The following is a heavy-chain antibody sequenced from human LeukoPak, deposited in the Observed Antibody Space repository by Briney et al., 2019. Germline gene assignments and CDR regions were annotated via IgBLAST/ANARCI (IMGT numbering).Heavy chain of an antibody. D-gene: IGHD3-3*01. Sequence: GASVKVSCKASGYTFTSYDINWVRQATGQGLEWMGWMNPNSGNTGYAQKFQGRVTMTRNTSISTAYMELSSLRSEDTAVYYCARGAVLPYYDFWSGYYTPSYYYYGMDVWGQGTTVTVSS. CDR3: ARGAVLPYYDFWSGYYTPSYYYYGMDV. J-gene: IGHJ6*02. CDR2: MNPNSGNT. CDR1: GYTFTSYD. V-gene: IGHV1-8*01.